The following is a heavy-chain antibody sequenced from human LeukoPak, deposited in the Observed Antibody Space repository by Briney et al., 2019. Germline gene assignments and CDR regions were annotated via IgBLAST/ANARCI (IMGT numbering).Heavy chain of an antibody. CDR2: INPLSGGT. D-gene: IGHD5-18*01. Sequence: GASVKVSCKASGYIFTDYYIHWVRQAPGQGLQRMGWINPLSGGTNYAQKFRGRVTMTRGTSIATIYMDLSSLVSDDTAVYYCARGHDNTGYNYFDQWGQGTLVTVSS. J-gene: IGHJ4*02. CDR3: ARGHDNTGYNYFDQ. V-gene: IGHV1-2*02. CDR1: GYIFTDYY.